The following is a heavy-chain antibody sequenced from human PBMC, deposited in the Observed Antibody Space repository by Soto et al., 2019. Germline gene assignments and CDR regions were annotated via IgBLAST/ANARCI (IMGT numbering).Heavy chain of an antibody. CDR1: GGTFSSYA. CDR2: IIPIFGTA. V-gene: IGHV1-69*06. J-gene: IGHJ4*02. CDR3: ARVRVAEETGTFRGTYYFDY. Sequence: QVQLVQSGAEVKKPGSSVKVSCKASGGTFSSYAISWVRQAPGQGLEWMGGIIPIFGTANYAQKFQGRVTTTADKSTSTDYIELSSLRSEDTAVYYCARVRVAEETGTFRGTYYFDYWGQGTLVTVSS. D-gene: IGHD1-7*01.